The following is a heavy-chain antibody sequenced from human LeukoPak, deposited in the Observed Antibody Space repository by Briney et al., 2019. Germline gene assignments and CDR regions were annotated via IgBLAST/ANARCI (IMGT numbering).Heavy chain of an antibody. CDR3: ATYAVRGVIRFEAGSLNNWFDP. CDR2: IIPILGIA. V-gene: IGHV1-69*04. Sequence: GASVKVSCKASGGTFSSYAISWVRQAPGQGLEWMGRIIPILGIANYAQKFQGRVTITADKSTSTAYMELSSLRSEDTAVYYCATYAVRGVIRFEAGSLNNWFDPWGQGTLVTVSS. CDR1: GGTFSSYA. J-gene: IGHJ5*02. D-gene: IGHD3-10*01.